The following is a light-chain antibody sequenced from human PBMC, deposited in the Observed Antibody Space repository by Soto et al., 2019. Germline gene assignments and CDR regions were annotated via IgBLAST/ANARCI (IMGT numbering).Light chain of an antibody. J-gene: IGKJ2*01. Sequence: EIVLTQSPGTLSLSPGERATLSCRASQSVSSSYSAWYQQKPGQAPRFLIYGASSRATGIPDRFSGSGSGTDFTLTISRLEPEDFAVYYCQQYGSSPMYTFGQGTKLEIK. CDR3: QQYGSSPMYT. CDR2: GAS. V-gene: IGKV3-20*01. CDR1: QSVSSSY.